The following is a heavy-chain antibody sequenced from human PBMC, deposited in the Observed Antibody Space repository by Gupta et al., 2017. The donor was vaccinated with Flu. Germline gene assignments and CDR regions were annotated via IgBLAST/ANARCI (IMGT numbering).Heavy chain of an antibody. CDR2: IKSKSVGATI. CDR3: TIVTGLLVDY. Sequence: DVQLVESGGGLVKPGGSLRVSCGGSGFTFSNAWMSWVRQAPGKGLEWVGRIKSKSVGATIDYAAPVKGRFTISRDDSNSTLSLQLNSLKTEDTTVYYCTIVTGLLVDYWGQGTLVTVSS. CDR1: GFTFSNAW. V-gene: IGHV3-15*01. D-gene: IGHD3-10*01. J-gene: IGHJ4*02.